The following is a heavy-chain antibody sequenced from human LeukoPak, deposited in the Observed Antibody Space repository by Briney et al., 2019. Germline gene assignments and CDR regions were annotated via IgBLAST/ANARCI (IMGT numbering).Heavy chain of an antibody. Sequence: GGSLRLSCAASGFTFSRFTMNWVRQAPGKGLEWVPTISGSSTYIYYADSVKGRFTISRDDARNSLFLQMNSLRAEDTALYYCARSCGGDCYSSHRYYFDSWGQGSLVTVSS. V-gene: IGHV3-21*01. CDR1: GFTFSRFT. CDR3: ARSCGGDCYSSHRYYFDS. J-gene: IGHJ4*02. CDR2: ISGSSTYI. D-gene: IGHD2-21*02.